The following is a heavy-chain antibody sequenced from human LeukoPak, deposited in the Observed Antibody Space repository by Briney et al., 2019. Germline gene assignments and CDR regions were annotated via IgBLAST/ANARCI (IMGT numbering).Heavy chain of an antibody. CDR3: ARSSSFDY. CDR1: GLIFRSYA. D-gene: IGHD6-13*01. CDR2: ISGSGGAI. Sequence: GGSLRLSCAASGLIFRSYAMSWVRQAPGKGLEWVSAISGSGGAIDYADSVKGRFTISRDNSKNTMDLQMNSLRAEDTAVYYCARSSSFDYWGQGTLVTVSS. V-gene: IGHV3-23*01. J-gene: IGHJ4*02.